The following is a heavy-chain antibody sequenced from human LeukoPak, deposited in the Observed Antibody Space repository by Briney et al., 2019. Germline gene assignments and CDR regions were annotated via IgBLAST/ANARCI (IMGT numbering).Heavy chain of an antibody. CDR1: GFPFSSYA. CDR2: ISDSFRIT. Sequence: PGASLRLSCAASGFPFSSYAMSWVRQPPGKGLECVSTISDSFRITDDADSVKGRFTISRDNSKNSLYLQMNTLGAEDTAVYYCAKRHGDYFDYWGQGTLVTVSS. D-gene: IGHD4-17*01. CDR3: AKRHGDYFDY. V-gene: IGHV3-23*01. J-gene: IGHJ4*02.